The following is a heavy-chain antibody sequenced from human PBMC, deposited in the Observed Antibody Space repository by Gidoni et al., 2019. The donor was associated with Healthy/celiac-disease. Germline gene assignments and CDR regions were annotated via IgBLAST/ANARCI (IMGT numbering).Heavy chain of an antibody. J-gene: IGHJ6*02. CDR1: GFTSSSHG. V-gene: IGHV3-30*18. CDR3: AKAAEKRYSWAAFDGMDV. Sequence: QVQLVESGRGVVQPVRSLRLSCAASGFTSSSHGMHWVRQAPGKGREWVAVISYDGSNKYYADSVKGRFTISRDNSKNTLYLQMNSLRAEDTAVYYCAKAAEKRYSWAAFDGMDVWGQGTTVTVSS. CDR2: ISYDGSNK. D-gene: IGHD5-18*01.